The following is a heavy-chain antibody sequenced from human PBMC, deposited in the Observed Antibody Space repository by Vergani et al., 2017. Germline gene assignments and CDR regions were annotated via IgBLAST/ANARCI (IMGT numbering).Heavy chain of an antibody. Sequence: QLQLQESGPGLVKPSETLSLTCTVSGGSISSSSYYWGWIRQPPGKGVEWIGSIYYSGSTYYNPSLKSRVTISVDTSKNQFSLKLSSVTAADTAVYYCARDRYGYDSSVDYWGQGTLVTVSS. CDR1: GGSISSSSYY. CDR2: IYYSGST. V-gene: IGHV4-39*07. D-gene: IGHD5-12*01. CDR3: ARDRYGYDSSVDY. J-gene: IGHJ4*02.